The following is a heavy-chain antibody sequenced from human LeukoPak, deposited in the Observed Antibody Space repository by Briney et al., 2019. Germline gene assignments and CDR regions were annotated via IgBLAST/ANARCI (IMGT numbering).Heavy chain of an antibody. D-gene: IGHD1/OR15-1a*01. CDR3: GSNTHQRVSVSAIAH. CDR2: LIPSLNIA. Sequence: SVKVSCKASGGTFSSNVISWVRQAPGQGLEWMGRLIPSLNIANYAQKFQGRLTIIADKSTGTAYMELSGLRSDDTAVYYCGSNTHQRVSVSAIAHWGQGSLVTVSS. J-gene: IGHJ5*02. CDR1: GGTFSSNV. V-gene: IGHV1-69*04.